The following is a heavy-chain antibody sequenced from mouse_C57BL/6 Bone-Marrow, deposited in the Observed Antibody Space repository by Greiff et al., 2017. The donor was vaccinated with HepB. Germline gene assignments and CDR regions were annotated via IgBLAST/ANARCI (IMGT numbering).Heavy chain of an antibody. J-gene: IGHJ4*01. CDR2: ISSGSSTI. V-gene: IGHV5-17*01. CDR1: GFTFSDYG. CDR3: ARGDDYYAMDY. Sequence: EVQVVESGGGLVKPGGSLKLSCAASGFTFSDYGMHWVRQAPEKGLEWVAYISSGSSTIYYADTVKGRFTISRDNAKNTLFLQMTSLRSEDTAMYYCARGDDYYAMDYWGQGTSVTVSS.